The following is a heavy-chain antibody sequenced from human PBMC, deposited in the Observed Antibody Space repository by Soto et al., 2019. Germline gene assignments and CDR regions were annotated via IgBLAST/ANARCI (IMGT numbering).Heavy chain of an antibody. D-gene: IGHD3-22*01. CDR3: ATEFHSNGYNY. CDR2: IKSKAAGGTT. CDR1: GFVFSAAW. J-gene: IGHJ4*02. V-gene: IGHV3-15*01. Sequence: PGGSLRLSCAASGFVFSAAWMTWVRQAPGKGLEWVGHIKSKAAGGTTDYAAPVKGRFTISRDDSENMVYLHMNTLITEDTAVYYCATEFHSNGYNYWGLGTLVTVSS.